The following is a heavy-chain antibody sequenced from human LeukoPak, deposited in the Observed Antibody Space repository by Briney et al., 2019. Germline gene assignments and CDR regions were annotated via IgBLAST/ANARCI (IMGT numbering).Heavy chain of an antibody. CDR2: IYYSGST. V-gene: IGHV4-39*01. J-gene: IGHJ5*02. Sequence: PSETLSLTCTVSGGSISSSSYYWGWIRQPPGKGLEWGGSIYYSGSTYYNPSLKSRVTISVDTTKNQFSLKLSSVPAADTAVYYCARRFPVPAAMGNWFDPWGQGTLVTVSS. D-gene: IGHD2-2*01. CDR1: GGSISSSSYY. CDR3: ARRFPVPAAMGNWFDP.